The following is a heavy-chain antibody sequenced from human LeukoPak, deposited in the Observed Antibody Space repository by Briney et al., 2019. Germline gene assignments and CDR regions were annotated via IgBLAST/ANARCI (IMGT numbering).Heavy chain of an antibody. J-gene: IGHJ4*02. V-gene: IGHV3-30-3*01. CDR3: ARESFLVGATAGFDY. CDR2: ISYDGSNK. D-gene: IGHD1-26*01. CDR1: GFTFSSYA. Sequence: GGSLRPSCAASGFTFSSYAMPWVRQAPGKGLEWVAVISYDGSNKYYADSVKGRFTISRDNSKNTLYLQMNSLRAEDTAVYYCARESFLVGATAGFDYWGQGTLVTVSS.